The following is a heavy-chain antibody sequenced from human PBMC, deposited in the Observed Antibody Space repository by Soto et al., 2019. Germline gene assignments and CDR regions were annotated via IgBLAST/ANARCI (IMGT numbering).Heavy chain of an antibody. Sequence: GGSLRLSCAASGFTFSGYAMSWVRQAPGKGLEWVSAISGSGGSTYYADSVKGRFTISRDNSKNTLYLQMNSLRAEDTAVYYCAKYPTLVVVPAAYYFDYWGQGTLVTVSS. V-gene: IGHV3-23*01. CDR2: ISGSGGST. CDR1: GFTFSGYA. J-gene: IGHJ4*02. CDR3: AKYPTLVVVPAAYYFDY. D-gene: IGHD2-2*01.